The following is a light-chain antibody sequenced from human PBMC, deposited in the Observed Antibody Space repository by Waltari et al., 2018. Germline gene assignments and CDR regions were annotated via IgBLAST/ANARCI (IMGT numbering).Light chain of an antibody. Sequence: EIVMTQSPATLSVSPGERATLSCRASQSVSSNLASYQQKPGQAPRLLIYGASTRATGIPARFSGSGYGTEFTLTISSLQSEDFAVYYCQQYNNWPPMYTFGQGTKLEIK. CDR2: GAS. J-gene: IGKJ2*01. CDR3: QQYNNWPPMYT. CDR1: QSVSSN. V-gene: IGKV3-15*01.